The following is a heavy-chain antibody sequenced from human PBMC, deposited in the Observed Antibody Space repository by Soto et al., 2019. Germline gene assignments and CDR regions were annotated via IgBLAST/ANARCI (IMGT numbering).Heavy chain of an antibody. CDR1: GYTFSSYD. CDR3: ERRARVGSKMWLHFDY. J-gene: IGHJ4*02. D-gene: IGHD3-22*01. CDR2: VNPQSRNT. Sequence: GASAKVSCNGSGYTFSSYDIHWMRHASWQGLEWIGWVNPQSRNTGYPTKLPGRVPTTRDFFIHTVYMELTRLTSEDTEVYYCERRARVGSKMWLHFDYWAQGTLATVSS. V-gene: IGHV1-8*01.